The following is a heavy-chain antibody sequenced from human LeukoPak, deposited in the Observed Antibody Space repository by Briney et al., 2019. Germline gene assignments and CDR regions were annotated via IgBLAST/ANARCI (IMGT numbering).Heavy chain of an antibody. Sequence: SETLSLTCTVSGGSISSGDYYWSWIRQPPGKGLEGIGYIYYSGGTYYNPSLKSRVTISVDTSKNQFSLKLSSVTAADTAVYYCARIPPIYGDYSDYWGQGTLVTVSS. CDR2: IYYSGGT. V-gene: IGHV4-30-4*01. J-gene: IGHJ4*02. CDR1: GGSISSGDYY. CDR3: ARIPPIYGDYSDY. D-gene: IGHD4-17*01.